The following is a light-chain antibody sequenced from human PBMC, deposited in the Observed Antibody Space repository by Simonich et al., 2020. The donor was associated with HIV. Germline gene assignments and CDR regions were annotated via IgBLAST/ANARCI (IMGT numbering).Light chain of an antibody. V-gene: IGKV1-39*01. Sequence: DIQITQSQSSLSASVGNRFTITCRTSQSISNHLNCYQQEPGKAPKTLIYAASSLQSGVPSMFSGSGSGTDFPLTISSLRPEDSATYYCQQSLTIPFTFGQGTKLEI. J-gene: IGKJ2*01. CDR2: AAS. CDR1: QSISNH. CDR3: QQSLTIPFT.